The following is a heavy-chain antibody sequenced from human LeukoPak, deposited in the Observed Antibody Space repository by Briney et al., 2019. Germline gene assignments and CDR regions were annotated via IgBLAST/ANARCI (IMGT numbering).Heavy chain of an antibody. Sequence: ASVTVSCKVSGYTLTEFSIHWVRQAPGKGLEAMGGFDREHGETIYAQKFKGRVTMTEDTSTDTAYMELSSLRSEDTAVYFCAAVWLGVGDNDYWGQGTLVTVSS. CDR2: FDREHGET. CDR3: AAVWLGVGDNDY. V-gene: IGHV1-24*01. CDR1: GYTLTEFS. D-gene: IGHD3-10*01. J-gene: IGHJ4*02.